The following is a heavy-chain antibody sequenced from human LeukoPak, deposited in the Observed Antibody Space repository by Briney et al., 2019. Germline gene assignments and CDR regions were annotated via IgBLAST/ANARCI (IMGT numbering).Heavy chain of an antibody. Sequence: AETQSLTCTVSCRSISSSSYYWGWIRQLPGKGLELFGIVYYSGSTYYNPSLKSRVTISVDTSKNQFSLKLSSVTAADTAVYYCARLRGPYCSSTICYAHLRAFDYWGQGTLVTVSS. CDR2: VYYSGST. J-gene: IGHJ4*02. CDR3: ARLRGPYCSSTICYAHLRAFDY. CDR1: CRSISSSSYY. D-gene: IGHD2-2*01. V-gene: IGHV4-39*01.